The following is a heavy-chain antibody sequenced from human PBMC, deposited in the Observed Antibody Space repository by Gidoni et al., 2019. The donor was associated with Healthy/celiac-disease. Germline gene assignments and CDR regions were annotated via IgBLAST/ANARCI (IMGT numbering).Heavy chain of an antibody. CDR3: ARGAVYSNFMVAGPPVDY. CDR2: INPSGGST. V-gene: IGHV1-46*01. J-gene: IGHJ4*02. CDR1: GYTFTSYY. D-gene: IGHD4-4*01. Sequence: QVQLVQSGAEVKKPGASVKGSCKASGYTFTSYYMHWVRQAPGQGLEWMGIINPSGGSTSYAQKFQGRVTMTRDTSTSTVYMELSSLRSEDTAVYYCARGAVYSNFMVAGPPVDYWGQGTLVTVSS.